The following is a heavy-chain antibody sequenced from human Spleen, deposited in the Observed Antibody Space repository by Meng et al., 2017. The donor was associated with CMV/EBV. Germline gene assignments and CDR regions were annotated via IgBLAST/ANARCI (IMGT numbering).Heavy chain of an antibody. Sequence: KVSCKGSGYSFTNYWIGWVRQMPGKGLEWMGIIYPGDSDTTYSPSFQGQVTISADKSISTTYLQWSSLKASDTAMYYCARQLDTRTWDNWFDPWGQGTLVTVSS. J-gene: IGHJ5*02. D-gene: IGHD2-2*01. CDR3: ARQLDTRTWDNWFDP. CDR2: IYPGDSDT. V-gene: IGHV5-51*01. CDR1: GYSFTNYW.